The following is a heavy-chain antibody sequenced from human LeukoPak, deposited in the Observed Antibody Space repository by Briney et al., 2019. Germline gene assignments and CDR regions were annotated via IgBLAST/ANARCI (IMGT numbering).Heavy chain of an antibody. CDR2: ISYDGSNK. CDR3: ARNQNWFGELLMTEYFQH. Sequence: GGSLRLSCAASGFTFSSYAMHWVRQAPGKGLEWVAVISYDGSNKYYADSVKGRFTISRDNSKNTLYLQMNSLRAEDTAVYYCARNQNWFGELLMTEYFQHWGQGTLVTASS. J-gene: IGHJ1*01. CDR1: GFTFSSYA. V-gene: IGHV3-30*04. D-gene: IGHD3-10*01.